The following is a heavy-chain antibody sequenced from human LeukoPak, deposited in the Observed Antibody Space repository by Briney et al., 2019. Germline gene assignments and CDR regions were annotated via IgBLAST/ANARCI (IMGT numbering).Heavy chain of an antibody. V-gene: IGHV4-59*01. CDR2: IYHDGST. D-gene: IGHD3-3*01. CDR3: ARDKTRWVFGY. J-gene: IGHJ4*02. Sequence: SETLSLTCTVSGGSISGYFWNWIRQSPGKGLEWIGYIYHDGSTSYNPSLKSRVTMSVDTSKNQFPLKLYSVTAADTAVYYCARDKTRWVFGYWGLGTLVTVSS. CDR1: GGSISGYF.